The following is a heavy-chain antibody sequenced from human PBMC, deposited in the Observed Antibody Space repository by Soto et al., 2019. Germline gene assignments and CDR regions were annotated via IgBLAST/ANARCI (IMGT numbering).Heavy chain of an antibody. J-gene: IGHJ4*02. V-gene: IGHV1-69*13. D-gene: IGHD2-2*01. CDR3: ASRPLREGLGYCSSTSCYQYYFDY. CDR2: IIPIFGTA. CDR1: GGTFSSYA. Sequence: SVKVSCKASGGTFSSYAISWVRQAPGQGLEWMGGIIPIFGTANYAQKFQGRVTITADESTSTAYMELSSLRSEDTAVYYCASRPLREGLGYCSSTSCYQYYFDYWGQGTLVTVSS.